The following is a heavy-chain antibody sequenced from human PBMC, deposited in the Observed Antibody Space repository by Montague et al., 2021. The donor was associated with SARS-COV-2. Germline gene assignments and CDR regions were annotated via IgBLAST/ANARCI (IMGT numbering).Heavy chain of an antibody. V-gene: IGHV3-13*01. CDR3: ARGGTYGDPRPWWYFDL. CDR2: IGTAGDT. CDR1: GFTFSSYD. Sequence: SLRLSCAASGFTFSSYDMHWVRQATGKGLEWVSAIGTAGDTYYPGSVTGRFTISRENAKNSLYLQMNSLRAGDTAVYYCARGGTYGDPRPWWYFDLWGRGALVTVSS. J-gene: IGHJ2*01. D-gene: IGHD4-17*01.